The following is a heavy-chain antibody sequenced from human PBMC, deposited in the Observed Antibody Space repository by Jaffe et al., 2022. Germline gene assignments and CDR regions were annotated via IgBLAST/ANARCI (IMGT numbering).Heavy chain of an antibody. J-gene: IGHJ6*03. V-gene: IGHV3-74*01. D-gene: IGHD3-16*01. Sequence: EVQLVESGGGLVQPGGSLRLSCVGSGFTFSSYWMHWVRQAPGKGLVWVSRMNGDGRSISYADSVKGRFTISRDNAKNTLYLEMNSLRAEDTAVYYCASNIPSLHPGGFMDVWGKGTTVTVSS. CDR1: GFTFSSYW. CDR3: ASNIPSLHPGGFMDV. CDR2: MNGDGRSI.